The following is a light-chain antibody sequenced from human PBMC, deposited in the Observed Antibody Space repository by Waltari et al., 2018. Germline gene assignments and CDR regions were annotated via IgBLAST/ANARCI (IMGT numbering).Light chain of an antibody. CDR2: DAV. J-gene: IGKJ5*01. CDR1: QTIRSTS. Sequence: EIVLTQSPGTLSLSPGERAPLFCRASQTIRSTSLAWYQHRPGQAPRLLIYDAVKRATGIPDRFSGSGSGADFILTIGRLEPEDFALYYCQQYGSSPTFGQGTRLEIK. V-gene: IGKV3-20*01. CDR3: QQYGSSPT.